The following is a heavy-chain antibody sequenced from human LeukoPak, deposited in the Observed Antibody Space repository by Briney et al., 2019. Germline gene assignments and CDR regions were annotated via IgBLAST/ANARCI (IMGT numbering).Heavy chain of an antibody. Sequence: SVKVSCKASGGTFSSYAISWVRQAPGQGLEWMGGIIPIFGTANYAQKFQGRVTITADESTSTAYMELSSLRSEDTAVYYCARDQGYCSGGSCYSVDYWGRGTLVTVSS. CDR1: GGTFSSYA. CDR2: IIPIFGTA. D-gene: IGHD2-15*01. J-gene: IGHJ4*02. CDR3: ARDQGYCSGGSCYSVDY. V-gene: IGHV1-69*13.